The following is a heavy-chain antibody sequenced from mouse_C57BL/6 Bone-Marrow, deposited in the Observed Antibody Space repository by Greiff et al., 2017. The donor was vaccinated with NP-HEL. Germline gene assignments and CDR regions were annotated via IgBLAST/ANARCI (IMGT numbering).Heavy chain of an antibody. CDR2: ISNKANGYST. CDR1: GFTFTDYY. CDR3: ARYKCGFDY. Sequence: EVKLVESGGGLVQPGGSLSLSCAASGFTFTDYYMSWVRQPPGKALEWLGFISNKANGYSTEYSASVKGRFTISRDNSQSILYRQMNALSAEDSATYYGARYKCGFDYWGQGTSLTVSA. V-gene: IGHV7-3*01. J-gene: IGHJ2*03.